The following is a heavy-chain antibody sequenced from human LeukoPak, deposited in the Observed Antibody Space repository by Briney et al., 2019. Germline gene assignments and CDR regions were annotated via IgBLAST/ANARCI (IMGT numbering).Heavy chain of an antibody. CDR1: GYTFTTYA. Sequence: ASVKVSCKASGYTFTTYAMHWVRQAPGQRLEWMGWINGDSGKTKYSQKFQGRVTITRDTSAYTAYMELKSLSSADTAVYFCARAPYDILTGYSLNWFDPWGQGTLVTVS. D-gene: IGHD3-9*01. CDR3: ARAPYDILTGYSLNWFDP. V-gene: IGHV1-3*01. J-gene: IGHJ5*02. CDR2: INGDSGKT.